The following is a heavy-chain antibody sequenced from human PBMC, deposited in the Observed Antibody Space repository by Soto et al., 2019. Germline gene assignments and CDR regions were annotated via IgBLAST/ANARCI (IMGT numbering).Heavy chain of an antibody. Sequence: QVQLQESGPGLVKPSETLSLTCTVSGDPITSYYWSWIRQPPGKALEWIGSIYYSGSTDNNPSLKSRVTISLDPAKKQFSLKLKSVTAADAAVYYCARDLGIGSGPFDAWGQGTMVTVSA. CDR1: GDPITSYY. D-gene: IGHD2-2*03. CDR2: IYYSGST. CDR3: ARDLGIGSGPFDA. V-gene: IGHV4-59*01. J-gene: IGHJ3*01.